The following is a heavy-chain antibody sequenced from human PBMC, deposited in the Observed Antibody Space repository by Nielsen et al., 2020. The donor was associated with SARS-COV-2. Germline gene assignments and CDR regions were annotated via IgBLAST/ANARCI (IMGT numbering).Heavy chain of an antibody. Sequence: SETLSLTCAVSGGSVSSNDWWTWVRQSPGKGLEWIGYIYYSGSVYYNPSLKSRVAISVDTSNNHFSLTMTFVTAADTAVYFCARDSLGSGSYFDSWGRGTLVTVSS. CDR2: IYYSGSV. D-gene: IGHD5-12*01. V-gene: IGHV4-4*02. CDR1: GGSVSSNDW. CDR3: ARDSLGSGSYFDS. J-gene: IGHJ4*02.